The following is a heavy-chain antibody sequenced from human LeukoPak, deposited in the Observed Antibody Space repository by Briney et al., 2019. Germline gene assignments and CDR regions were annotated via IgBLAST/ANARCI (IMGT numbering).Heavy chain of an antibody. CDR1: GSSISSYY. V-gene: IGHV4-59*01. CDR3: ARGGQFDP. CDR2: IYYSGST. D-gene: IGHD3-16*01. Sequence: SETLSLTCTVSGSSISSYYWSWIRQPPGKGLEWIGYIYYSGSTNYNPSLKSRVTISVDTSKNQFSLKLSSVTAADTAVYYCARGGQFDPWGQGTLVTVSS. J-gene: IGHJ5*02.